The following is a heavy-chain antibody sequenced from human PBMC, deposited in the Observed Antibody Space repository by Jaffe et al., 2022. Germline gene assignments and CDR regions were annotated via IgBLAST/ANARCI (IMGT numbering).Heavy chain of an antibody. CDR1: GFTFDDYA. J-gene: IGHJ4*02. Sequence: EVQLVESGGVVVQPGGSLRLSCAASGFTFDDYAMHWVRQAPGKGLEWVSLISWDGGSTYYADSVKGRFTISRDNSKNSLYLQMNSLRAEDTALYYCAKDHEGYSYGYGVDYWGQGTLVTVSS. CDR2: ISWDGGST. V-gene: IGHV3-43D*04. CDR3: AKDHEGYSYGYGVDY. D-gene: IGHD5-18*01.